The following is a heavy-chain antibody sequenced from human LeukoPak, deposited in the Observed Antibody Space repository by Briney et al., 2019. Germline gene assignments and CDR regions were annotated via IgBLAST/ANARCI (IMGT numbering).Heavy chain of an antibody. Sequence: LRLSCAASGFTFSSYAMSWVRQAPGKGLEWIGYIYHSGSTYYNPSLKSRVTISVDRSKNQFSLKLSSVTAADTAVYYCARNYEQAYFDYWGQGTLVTVSS. D-gene: IGHD3-22*01. J-gene: IGHJ4*02. CDR3: ARNYEQAYFDY. CDR2: IYHSGST. CDR1: GFTFSSYA. V-gene: IGHV4-30-2*01.